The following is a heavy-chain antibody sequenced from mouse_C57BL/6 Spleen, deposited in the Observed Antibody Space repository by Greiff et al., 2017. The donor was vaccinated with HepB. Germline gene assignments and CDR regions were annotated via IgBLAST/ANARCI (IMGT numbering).Heavy chain of an antibody. D-gene: IGHD1-1*01. CDR2: IDPSDSET. Sequence: QVQLQQPGAELVRPGSSVKLSCKASGYTFTSYWMHWVKQRPIQGLEWIGNIDPSDSETHYNQKFKDKATLTVDKSSSTAYMQLSSLTSEDSAVYSCARGGLYYGSSPLYAMDYWGQGTSVTVSS. CDR1: GYTFTSYW. V-gene: IGHV1-52*01. CDR3: ARGGLYYGSSPLYAMDY. J-gene: IGHJ4*01.